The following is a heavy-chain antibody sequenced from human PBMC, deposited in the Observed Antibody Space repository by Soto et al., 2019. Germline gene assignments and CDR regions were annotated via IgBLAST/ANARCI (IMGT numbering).Heavy chain of an antibody. CDR3: ARGGGVPALGDP. V-gene: IGHV4-4*07. CDR1: GVSMRNSY. Sequence: QVQLEESGPGLVKPSETLSLICSVSGVSMRNSYWTWIRQSAGQGLEWIGRISTSGNTNYNPSLNSRLTMSVDTSKNHVSLKLTSVTAADTAVYYCARGGGVPALGDPWGQGTLVTVSS. J-gene: IGHJ5*02. CDR2: ISTSGNT. D-gene: IGHD3-16*01.